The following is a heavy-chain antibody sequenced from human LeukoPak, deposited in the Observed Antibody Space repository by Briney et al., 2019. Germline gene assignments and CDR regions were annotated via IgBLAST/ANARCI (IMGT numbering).Heavy chain of an antibody. CDR3: AKARGYSLMTFDY. CDR2: ISGSGGST. Sequence: GGSLRLSCAASGFTFSSYAMSWVRQAPGKGLEWVSAISGSGGSTYYADSVKGRFTISRDNSKNTPYLQMNSLRAEDTAVYYCAKARGYSLMTFDYWGQGTLVTVSS. J-gene: IGHJ4*02. D-gene: IGHD3-22*01. CDR1: GFTFSSYA. V-gene: IGHV3-23*01.